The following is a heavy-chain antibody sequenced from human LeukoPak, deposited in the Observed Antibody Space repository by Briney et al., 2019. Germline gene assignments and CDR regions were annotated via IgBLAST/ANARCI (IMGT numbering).Heavy chain of an antibody. J-gene: IGHJ4*02. CDR3: ASARRGYSYGYSDY. V-gene: IGHV1-69*06. CDR2: IIPIFGTA. CDR1: TGTFSSYS. D-gene: IGHD5-18*01. Sequence: GSSVKASCKASTGTFSSYSISWVRHAPGQGLEWMGGIIPIFGTANYAQKLQGRVTITADKSTSTAYMELSSLRSEDTAVYYCASARRGYSYGYSDYWGQGTLVTVSS.